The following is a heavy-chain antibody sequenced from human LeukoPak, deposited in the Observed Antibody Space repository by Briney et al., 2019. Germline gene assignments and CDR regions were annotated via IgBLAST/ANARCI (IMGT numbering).Heavy chain of an antibody. CDR3: ARVWQDYSGVDY. D-gene: IGHD2-21*01. Sequence: GGSLRLSCAASGFIFSDYHINWVRQAPGRGLEWISYISTTGTTMHYADSVKCRFAISRDNAKSSLYLQMNSLRDEDTAVYYCARVWQDYSGVDYWGQGTLVTVSS. CDR1: GFIFSDYH. V-gene: IGHV3-48*02. CDR2: ISTTGTTM. J-gene: IGHJ4*02.